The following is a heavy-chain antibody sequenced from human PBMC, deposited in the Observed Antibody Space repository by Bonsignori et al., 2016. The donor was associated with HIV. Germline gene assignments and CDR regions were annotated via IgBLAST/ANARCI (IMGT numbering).Heavy chain of an antibody. J-gene: IGHJ6*03. Sequence: WIRQPPGKGLEWIGSIYYSGSTYYNPSLKSRVTISVDTSKNQFSLKLSSVTAADTAVYYCARVGLDIVVVPAARRFRYYYYMDVWGKGTTVTVSS. CDR2: IYYSGST. V-gene: IGHV4-39*07. CDR3: ARVGLDIVVVPAARRFRYYYYMDV. D-gene: IGHD2-2*01.